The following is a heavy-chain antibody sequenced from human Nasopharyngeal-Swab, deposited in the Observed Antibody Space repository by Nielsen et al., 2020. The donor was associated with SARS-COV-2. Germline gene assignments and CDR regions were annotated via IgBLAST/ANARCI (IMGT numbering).Heavy chain of an antibody. CDR2: IDPFSGST. D-gene: IGHD2-21*02. Sequence: ASVKVSCKASGFTFTSYYFNWVRQAPGQGLEWMGMIDPFSGSTSYAQRFQGRITVTRDTSTGTVFMEVRSLTSEDTAVYYCTRDQGGGDPYDSWGQGTLVTVSS. CDR3: TRDQGGGDPYDS. V-gene: IGHV1-46*01. CDR1: GFTFTSYY. J-gene: IGHJ4*02.